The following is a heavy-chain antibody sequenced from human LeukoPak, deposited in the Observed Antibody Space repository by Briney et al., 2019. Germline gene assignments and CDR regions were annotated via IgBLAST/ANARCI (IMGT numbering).Heavy chain of an antibody. CDR2: ISSSGSGDNT. J-gene: IGHJ3*02. Sequence: PGGSLRLSCAASGVTLSSFAMSWARQAPGKGLEWVSGISSSGSGDNTYYADSVKGRFTISRDSSKNTLYLQMNSLRAEDTAVYYCASLVAGTGWLQLDAFDIWGQGTMVTVSS. CDR1: GVTLSSFA. D-gene: IGHD5-24*01. V-gene: IGHV3-23*01. CDR3: ASLVAGTGWLQLDAFDI.